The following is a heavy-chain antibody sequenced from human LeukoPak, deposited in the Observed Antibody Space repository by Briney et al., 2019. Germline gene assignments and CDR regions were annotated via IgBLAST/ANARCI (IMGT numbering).Heavy chain of an antibody. CDR3: ARGKWLNYWFDP. CDR1: GGSFSGYY. V-gene: IGHV4-34*01. Sequence: SETLSLTCAVYGGSFSGYYWSWIRQPPGKGLEWIGEINHSGSTNYNPSLKSRVTISVDTSKNQFSLKLSSVTAADTAVYYCARGKWLNYWFDPWGQGTLVTVSS. J-gene: IGHJ5*02. CDR2: INHSGST. D-gene: IGHD5-12*01.